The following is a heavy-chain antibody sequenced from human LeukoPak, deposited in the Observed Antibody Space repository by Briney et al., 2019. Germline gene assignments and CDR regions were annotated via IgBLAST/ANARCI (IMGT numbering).Heavy chain of an antibody. Sequence: GGSLRLSCAASGFTFSSYAMSWVRHAPGKGLEWVSAISSSGGSTYYADPVKGRFTISRDNSKNTLYLQMNSLRAEDTAVYYCAKDRASVVTLIFDYWGQGTLVTVSS. CDR2: ISSSGGST. CDR1: GFTFSSYA. CDR3: AKDRASVVTLIFDY. J-gene: IGHJ4*02. D-gene: IGHD4-23*01. V-gene: IGHV3-23*01.